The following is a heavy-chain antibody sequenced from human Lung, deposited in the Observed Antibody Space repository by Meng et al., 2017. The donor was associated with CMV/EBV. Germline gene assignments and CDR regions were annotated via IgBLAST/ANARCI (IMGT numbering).Heavy chain of an antibody. J-gene: IGHJ4*02. D-gene: IGHD4-17*01. CDR2: IYHSGSS. CDR3: ARATVPHISSIDC. Sequence: GSAGSVSSTYHYWTWIRQPPGKGLEWIGYIYHSGSSYYNPSLRSRVSMSVDTSKNQFSLKVSSLTAADTAVYYCARATVPHISSIDCWGQGTLVTVSS. V-gene: IGHV4-30-4*01. CDR1: AGSVSSTYHY.